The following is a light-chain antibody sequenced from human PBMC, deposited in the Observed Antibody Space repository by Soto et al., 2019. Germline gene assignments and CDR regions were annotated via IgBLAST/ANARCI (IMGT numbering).Light chain of an antibody. CDR1: SSNIGTNP. Sequence: VVTQPPSASGTPGQRVTISCSGSSSNIGTNPVNWYQQLPGTAPKLLIYTNYQRPSGVPDRFSGSKSGTSASLAISGLQSEDEADYYCAAWDDSLNGHVFGTGTKLTVL. V-gene: IGLV1-44*01. CDR3: AAWDDSLNGHV. J-gene: IGLJ1*01. CDR2: TNY.